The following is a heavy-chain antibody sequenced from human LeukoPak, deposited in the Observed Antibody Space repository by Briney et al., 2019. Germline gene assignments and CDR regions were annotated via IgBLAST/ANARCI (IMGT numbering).Heavy chain of an antibody. V-gene: IGHV4-59*08. CDR1: GGPISSYY. D-gene: IGHD2-15*01. CDR2: IYYSGST. J-gene: IGHJ5*02. CDR3: ARLVRYCTGGSCSNWFDP. Sequence: PSETLSLTCSVSGGPISSYYWSWIRQPPGKGLEWIGYIYYSGSTKLNPSLKSRVTISVDTSKNQFSLKLNSVTAADTAVYYCARLVRYCTGGSCSNWFDPWGQGTLVTVSS.